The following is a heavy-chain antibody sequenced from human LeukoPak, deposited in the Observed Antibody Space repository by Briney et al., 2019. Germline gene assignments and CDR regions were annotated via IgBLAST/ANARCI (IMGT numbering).Heavy chain of an antibody. CDR2: IYYSGST. J-gene: IGHJ5*02. D-gene: IGHD3-10*01. V-gene: IGHV4-59*01. Sequence: SETLSLTCTVSGGSISSYYWSWIRQPPGKGLEWIGYIYYSGSTNYNPSLKSRVTISVDTSKNQFSLKLSSVTAADTAVYYCARSGGSGSYDPWGQGTLVTASS. CDR3: ARSGGSGSYDP. CDR1: GGSISSYY.